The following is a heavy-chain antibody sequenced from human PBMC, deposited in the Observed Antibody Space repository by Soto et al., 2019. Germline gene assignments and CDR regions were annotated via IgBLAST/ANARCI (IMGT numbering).Heavy chain of an antibody. V-gene: IGHV1-69*01. D-gene: IGHD2-2*01. CDR3: ARSQGSSTSLEIYYYYYYGMDV. J-gene: IGHJ6*02. CDR1: GGTFSSYA. CDR2: IIPISGTA. Sequence: QVQLVQSGAEVKKPGSSVKVSCKASGGTFSSYAISWVRQAPGQGLEWMGGIIPISGTANYAPQFQGRVTMTADESTSTVYMELSSLRSEDTAVYYCARSQGSSTSLEIYYYYYYGMDVWGQGTTVTVSS.